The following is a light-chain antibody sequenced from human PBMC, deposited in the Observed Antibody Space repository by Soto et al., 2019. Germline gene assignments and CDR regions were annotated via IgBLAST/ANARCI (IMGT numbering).Light chain of an antibody. V-gene: IGKV3-15*01. CDR2: GAS. CDR1: QSVSSS. CDR3: QQYNNWPIT. Sequence: IVLTQSPSTLSLSPGERATLSCRASQSVSSSLAWYQQKPGQAPRLLIHGASTRATGFPARFSGSGSGTDFTLTISSLQSEDFAVYYCQQYNNWPITFGQGTRLEIK. J-gene: IGKJ5*01.